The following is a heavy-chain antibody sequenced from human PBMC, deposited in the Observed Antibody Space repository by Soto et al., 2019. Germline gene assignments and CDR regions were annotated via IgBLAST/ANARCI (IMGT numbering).Heavy chain of an antibody. CDR1: GFTFSSYA. Sequence: LRLSCAASGFTFSSYAMSWVRQAPGKGLEWVSVISGSGGSTYYADSVKGRFTISRDNSKNTLFLQMNSLRAEDTAVYYCAKGNRAYYYDSSGYNYFDYWGQGTLVTVSS. D-gene: IGHD3-22*01. V-gene: IGHV3-23*01. J-gene: IGHJ4*02. CDR2: ISGSGGST. CDR3: AKGNRAYYYDSSGYNYFDY.